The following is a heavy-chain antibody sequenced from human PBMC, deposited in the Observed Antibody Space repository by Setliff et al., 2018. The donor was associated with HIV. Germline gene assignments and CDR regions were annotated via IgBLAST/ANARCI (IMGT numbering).Heavy chain of an antibody. CDR1: GGSISSHY. Sequence: SETLSLTCTVSGGSISSHYWSWIRQPPGKGLEWIGSIYYSGSTNYNPSLKSRVTISVDTSKNQLSLKLSSVTAADTAVYYCARAPPRITIFGVVIAYYYGMDVWGQGTTVTVSS. CDR2: IYYSGST. D-gene: IGHD3-3*01. CDR3: ARAPPRITIFGVVIAYYYGMDV. J-gene: IGHJ6*02. V-gene: IGHV4-59*11.